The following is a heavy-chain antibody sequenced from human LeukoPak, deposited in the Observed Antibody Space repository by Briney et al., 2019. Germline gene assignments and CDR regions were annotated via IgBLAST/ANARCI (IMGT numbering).Heavy chain of an antibody. CDR3: AREHYSSTSCPRGFDY. V-gene: IGHV1-2*02. D-gene: IGHD2-2*01. Sequence: GASVKVSCKASGYTFTSYGISWVRQAPGQGLEWMGWINPNSGGTNYAQKFQGRVTMTRDTSISTAYMELSRLRSDDTAVYYCAREHYSSTSCPRGFDYWGQGTLVTVSS. J-gene: IGHJ4*02. CDR1: GYTFTSYG. CDR2: INPNSGGT.